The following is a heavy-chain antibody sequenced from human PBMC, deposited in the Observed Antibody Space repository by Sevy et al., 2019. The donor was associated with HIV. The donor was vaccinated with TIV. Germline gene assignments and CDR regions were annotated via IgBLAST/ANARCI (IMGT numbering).Heavy chain of an antibody. V-gene: IGHV3-21*01. CDR3: ARNNCSITNCYMGDVLDI. Sequence: GGSLRLSCAASGFTFSSYEMNWVRQAPGKGLEWVSSISGISNYIYYADSMKGRFTVSRDNARNSLYLQMNSLRAEDTAVYYCARNNCSITNCYMGDVLDIWGQGTMVTVSS. CDR1: GFTFSSYE. J-gene: IGHJ3*02. CDR2: ISGISNYI. D-gene: IGHD2-2*02.